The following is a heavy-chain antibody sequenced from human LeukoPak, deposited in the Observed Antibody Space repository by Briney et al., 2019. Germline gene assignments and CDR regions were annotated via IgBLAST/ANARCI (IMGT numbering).Heavy chain of an antibody. J-gene: IGHJ4*02. CDR1: GFTFSSYA. CDR2: ISGSGGST. Sequence: GGSLRLSCAASGFTFSSYATSWVRQAPGKGLEWVSAISGSGGSTYYADSVKGRFTISRDNSKNTLYLQMNSLRAEDTAVYYCAKRHYDILTGYNDYWGQGTLVTVSS. CDR3: AKRHYDILTGYNDY. D-gene: IGHD3-9*01. V-gene: IGHV3-23*01.